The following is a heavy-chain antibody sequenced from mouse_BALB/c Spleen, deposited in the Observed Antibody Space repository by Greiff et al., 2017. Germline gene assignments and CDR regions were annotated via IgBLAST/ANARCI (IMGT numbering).Heavy chain of an antibody. CDR3: ARCGNYHAMDY. Sequence: VQLQESGAELARPGASVKLSCKASGYTFTSYWMQWVKQRPGQGLEWIGAIYPGDGDTRYTQKFKGKATLTADKSSSTAYMQLSSLASEDSAVYYCARCGNYHAMDYWGQGTSVTVSS. CDR1: GYTFTSYW. J-gene: IGHJ4*01. D-gene: IGHD2-1*01. V-gene: IGHV1-87*01. CDR2: IYPGDGDT.